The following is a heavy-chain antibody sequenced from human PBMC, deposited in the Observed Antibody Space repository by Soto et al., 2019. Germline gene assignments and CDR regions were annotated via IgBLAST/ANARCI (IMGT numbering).Heavy chain of an antibody. Sequence: GASVKVSCKASGYTFTSYGISWVRQAPGQGLEWMGWISAYNGNTNYAQKLQGRVTMTTDTSTSTAYMELRSLRSDDTAVYYCARAEWLVRPSVGEPFSPWGQGTLVTVSS. CDR2: ISAYNGNT. J-gene: IGHJ5*02. D-gene: IGHD6-19*01. CDR3: ARAEWLVRPSVGEPFSP. V-gene: IGHV1-18*01. CDR1: GYTFTSYG.